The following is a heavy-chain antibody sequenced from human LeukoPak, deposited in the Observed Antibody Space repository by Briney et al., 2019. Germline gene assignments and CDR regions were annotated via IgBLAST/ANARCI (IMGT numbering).Heavy chain of an antibody. D-gene: IGHD6-13*01. J-gene: IGHJ4*02. Sequence: SETLSLTCTVSGGSISSYYWSWIRQPPGKGLEWIGYIYYSGTTNYNPSRKSRVTISVDTSKNQFSLKLSSVTAADTAVYYCARGVYIAAAQYAYWGQGPLVTVPS. V-gene: IGHV4-59*01. CDR3: ARGVYIAAAQYAY. CDR1: GGSISSYY. CDR2: IYYSGTT.